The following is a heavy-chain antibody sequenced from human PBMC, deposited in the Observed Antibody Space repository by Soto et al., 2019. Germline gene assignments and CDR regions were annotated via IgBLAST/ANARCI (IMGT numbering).Heavy chain of an antibody. CDR3: AGDGLAAADHSDV. Sequence: ASVTVSCKTPGYTFTNYGISWVRQAPGQGLEWMGWINTYNGNTNHAQKFQGRVTITADESTSTAYMELSSLRSEDTAVYYCAGDGLAAADHSDVWGQGTTVTVSS. J-gene: IGHJ6*02. CDR1: GYTFTNYG. CDR2: INTYNGNT. V-gene: IGHV1-18*01. D-gene: IGHD6-13*01.